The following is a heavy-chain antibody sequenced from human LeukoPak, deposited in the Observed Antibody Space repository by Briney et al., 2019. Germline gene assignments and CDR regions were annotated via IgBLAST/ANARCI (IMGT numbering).Heavy chain of an antibody. CDR3: ARDSGSGWYESPAAFDI. CDR2: ISAYNGNT. V-gene: IGHV1-18*01. J-gene: IGHJ3*02. D-gene: IGHD6-19*01. CDR1: GYTFTSYG. Sequence: ASVKVSCKASGYTFTSYGISWVRQAPGQGLEWMGWISAYNGNTNYAQKLQGRVTMTTDTSTSTAYMELRSLRSDDTAVYYCARDSGSGWYESPAAFDIWGQGTMVTVSS.